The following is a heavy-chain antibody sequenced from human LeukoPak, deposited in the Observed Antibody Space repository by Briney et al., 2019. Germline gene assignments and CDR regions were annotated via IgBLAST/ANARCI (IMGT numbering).Heavy chain of an antibody. CDR3: ARLGDPTAPSYWYFDL. Sequence: PSETLSLTCTVSGGSISSYYWSWIRQPPGKGLEWIGYIYYSGSTNYNPSLKSRVTISVDTSKNQFSLKLSSVTAADTAVYYCARLGDPTAPSYWYFDLWGRGTLVTVSS. J-gene: IGHJ2*01. CDR1: GGSISSYY. CDR2: IYYSGST. V-gene: IGHV4-59*08. D-gene: IGHD5-24*01.